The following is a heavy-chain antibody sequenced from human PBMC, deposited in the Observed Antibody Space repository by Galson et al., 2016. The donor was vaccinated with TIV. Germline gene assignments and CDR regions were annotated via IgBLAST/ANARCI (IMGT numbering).Heavy chain of an antibody. J-gene: IGHJ3*01. CDR3: AKRKNYGGDAFED. D-gene: IGHD2-21*01. Sequence: LRLSCAASGFTFDFYAMSWVRQAPGQGLEWVSGISGSGGITYFADSVRGRFTISRDNSRNTLCLQMHSLRVEDTAVYYCAKRKNYGGDAFEDWGQGTLVTVSS. CDR1: GFTFDFYA. CDR2: ISGSGGIT. V-gene: IGHV3-23*01.